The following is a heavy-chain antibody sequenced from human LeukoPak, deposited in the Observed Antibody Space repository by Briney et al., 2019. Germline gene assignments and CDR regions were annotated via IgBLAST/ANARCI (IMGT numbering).Heavy chain of an antibody. CDR1: GFTFSSYA. CDR3: ARDTSPPSGYYVDSFDY. D-gene: IGHD3-22*01. Sequence: GRSLRLSCAASGFTFSSYAMHWVRQAPGKGLEWVAVISYDGSNKYYADSVKGRFTISRDNSKNTLYLQMNSLRAEDTAVYYCARDTSPPSGYYVDSFDYWGQGTLVTVSS. CDR2: ISYDGSNK. V-gene: IGHV3-30*01. J-gene: IGHJ4*02.